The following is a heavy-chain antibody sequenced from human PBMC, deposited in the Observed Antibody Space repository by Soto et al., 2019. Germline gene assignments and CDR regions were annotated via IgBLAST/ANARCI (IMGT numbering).Heavy chain of an antibody. CDR3: ARQPSYYDSSGHSYYYYYYGMDV. V-gene: IGHV5-10-1*01. CDR2: IDPSDSYT. CDR1: GYSFTSYW. J-gene: IGHJ6*02. Sequence: PGESLKISCKGSGYSFTSYWISWVRQMPGKGLEWMGRIDPSDSYTNYSPSFQGHVTISADKSISTAYLQWSSLKASDTAMYYCARQPSYYDSSGHSYYYYYYGMDVWGQGTTVTVSS. D-gene: IGHD3-22*01.